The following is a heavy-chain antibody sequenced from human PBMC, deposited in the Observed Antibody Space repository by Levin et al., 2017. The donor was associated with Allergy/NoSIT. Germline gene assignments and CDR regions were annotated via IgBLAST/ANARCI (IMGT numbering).Heavy chain of an antibody. V-gene: IGHV4-61*01. CDR3: ARTTIASASDY. CDR1: GAPVRSNSYY. D-gene: IGHD6-13*01. Sequence: GSLRLSCTVSGAPVRSNSYYWSWIRQPPGKGLEWIAYVGSTNYNPSLKSRVTISIDTSKNQFSLKLNSVTPADPAVYYCARTTIASASDYWGQGTLVTVSS. J-gene: IGHJ4*02. CDR2: VGST.